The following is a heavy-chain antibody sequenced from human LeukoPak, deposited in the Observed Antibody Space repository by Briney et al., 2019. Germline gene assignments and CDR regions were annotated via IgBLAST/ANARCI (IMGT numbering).Heavy chain of an antibody. CDR1: GFTFSSYE. Sequence: PGGSLRLSCAASGFTFSSYEMNWVRQAPGKGLEWVSYISSSGSTIYYADSVKGRFTISRDNAENSLYLQMNSLRAEDTAVYYCARDSVGALEYFDLWGRGTLVTVSS. CDR2: ISSSGSTI. D-gene: IGHD1-26*01. V-gene: IGHV3-48*03. CDR3: ARDSVGALEYFDL. J-gene: IGHJ2*01.